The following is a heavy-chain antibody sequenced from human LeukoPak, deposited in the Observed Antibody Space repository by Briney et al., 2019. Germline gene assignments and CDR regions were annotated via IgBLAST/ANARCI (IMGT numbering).Heavy chain of an antibody. CDR1: GFTFSTYA. D-gene: IGHD6-19*01. CDR2: ISGSGGST. J-gene: IGHJ4*02. Sequence: PGGSLRLSCAASGFTFSTYAMSWARQAPGKGLEWVSAISGSGGSTYYADSVKGRFTVSRDNSKNTLYLQMNSLRAEDTAVYYCAKRHGYSSGWFYFDCWGQGTLVTVSS. CDR3: AKRHGYSSGWFYFDC. V-gene: IGHV3-23*01.